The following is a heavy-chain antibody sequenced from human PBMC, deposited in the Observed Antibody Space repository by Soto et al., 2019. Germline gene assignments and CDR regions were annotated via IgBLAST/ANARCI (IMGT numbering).Heavy chain of an antibody. J-gene: IGHJ4*02. CDR2: IYYSGST. D-gene: IGHD3-10*01. Sequence: SETLSLTCTVSGGSISSGDYYWSWIRQPPGKGLEWIGYIYYSGSTHYNPSLKSRVTISVDTSKNQFSLKLSSVTAADTAVYYCARNLSGYYYGSGSYNYFDYWGQGTLVTVSS. CDR1: GGSISSGDYY. V-gene: IGHV4-30-4*01. CDR3: ARNLSGYYYGSGSYNYFDY.